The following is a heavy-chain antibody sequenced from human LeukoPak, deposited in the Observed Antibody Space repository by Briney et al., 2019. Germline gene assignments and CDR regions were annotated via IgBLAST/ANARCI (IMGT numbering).Heavy chain of an antibody. CDR2: ISSSSSYI. CDR1: GFTFSSYS. V-gene: IGHV3-21*01. CDR3: ARVPGYYDFWSGYYTGGYYYYYMDV. Sequence: GGSLRLSCAASGFTFSSYSMNWVRQAPGKGPEWVSSISSSSSYIYYADSVKGRFTISRDNAKNSLYLQMNSLRAEDTAVYYCARVPGYYDFWSGYYTGGYYYYYMDVWGKGTTVTVSS. J-gene: IGHJ6*03. D-gene: IGHD3-3*01.